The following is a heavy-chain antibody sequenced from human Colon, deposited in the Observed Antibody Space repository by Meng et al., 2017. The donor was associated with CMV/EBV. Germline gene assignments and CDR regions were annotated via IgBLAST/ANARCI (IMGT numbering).Heavy chain of an antibody. CDR2: MFYSGST. J-gene: IGHJ5*02. D-gene: IGHD3-10*01. CDR3: ARDGQRISVVWGVPNWFDP. Sequence: GSLRLSCTVSGYSIRSSGYYWAWIRQPPGKGLEWIGSMFYSGSTYYSASLKSRVTMSIDTSKNQVSLKLTSVTAADTAVYYCARDGQRISVVWGVPNWFDPWGQGTLVTVSS. CDR1: GYSIRSSGYY. V-gene: IGHV4-39*07.